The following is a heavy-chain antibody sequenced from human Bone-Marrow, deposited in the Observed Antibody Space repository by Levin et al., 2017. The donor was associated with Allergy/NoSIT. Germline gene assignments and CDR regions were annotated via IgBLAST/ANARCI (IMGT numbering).Heavy chain of an antibody. D-gene: IGHD1-1*01. V-gene: IGHV1-24*01. Sequence: ASVKVSCEVSGYTITEFSMLWVRQAPGKGLEWMGTFDPEVGETIYAQKFQGRVTMTEDTSTDTAYMELSSLRSEVTAVFYCVAFWKGADPVPLWGQGTLVAVSS. J-gene: IGHJ4*02. CDR2: FDPEVGET. CDR3: VAFWKGADPVPL. CDR1: GYTITEFS.